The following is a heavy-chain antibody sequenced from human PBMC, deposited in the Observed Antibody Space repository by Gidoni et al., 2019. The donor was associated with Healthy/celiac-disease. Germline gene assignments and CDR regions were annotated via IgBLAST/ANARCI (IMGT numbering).Heavy chain of an antibody. CDR3: ARDSITSTYDSSGYQELFHNWFDP. D-gene: IGHD3-22*01. CDR2: INPSGGST. V-gene: IGHV1-46*01. J-gene: IGHJ5*02. Sequence: QVQLVQSGAEVKKPGASVKVSCKASGYTFTSYYMHWVRQAPGQGLEWMGIINPSGGSTSYAQKFQGRVTMTRDTSTSTVYMELSSLRSEDTAVYYCARDSITSTYDSSGYQELFHNWFDPWGQGTLVTVSS. CDR1: GYTFTSYY.